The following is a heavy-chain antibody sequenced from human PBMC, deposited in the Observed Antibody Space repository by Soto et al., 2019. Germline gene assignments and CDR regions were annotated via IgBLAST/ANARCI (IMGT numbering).Heavy chain of an antibody. Sequence: QVQLVESGGGVVQPGRSLRLSCAASGFTFSTYVVHWVRQAPGKGLEWVAVISFDGSNKYYADSVKGRFTISRDNSKNTLYLEMNSLRFEDSAVYYCARVDWAVGATTPSGFDSWGQGTLVTVSP. V-gene: IGHV3-30-3*01. CDR1: GFTFSTYV. D-gene: IGHD1-26*01. CDR2: ISFDGSNK. CDR3: ARVDWAVGATTPSGFDS. J-gene: IGHJ4*02.